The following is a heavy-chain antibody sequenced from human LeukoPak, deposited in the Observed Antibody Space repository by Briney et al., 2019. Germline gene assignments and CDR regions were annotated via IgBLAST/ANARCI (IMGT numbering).Heavy chain of an antibody. CDR2: ITWDGGSS. D-gene: IGHD1-1*01. Sequence: GGSLRLSCAASGFTLDDYAMHWVRQAPGKGLEWVSLITWDGGSSYYADSVKGRFAISRDNSKSTVYLQMNSLRAEDTAVYYCARDPERYHFDYWGQGTLVTVSS. J-gene: IGHJ4*02. V-gene: IGHV3-43D*03. CDR1: GFTLDDYA. CDR3: ARDPERYHFDY.